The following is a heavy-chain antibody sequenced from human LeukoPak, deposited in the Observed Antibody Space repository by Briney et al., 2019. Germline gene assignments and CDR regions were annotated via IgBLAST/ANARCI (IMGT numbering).Heavy chain of an antibody. CDR3: TTDRFGGLHAFDI. D-gene: IGHD3-10*01. CDR1: GFTFSSYS. J-gene: IGHJ3*02. Sequence: GGSLRLSCAASGFTFSSYSMNWVRQAPGKGLEWVSSISSSSSYIYYADSVKGRFTISRDNAKNSLYLQMNSLKTEDTAVYYCTTDRFGGLHAFDIWGQGTMVTVSS. V-gene: IGHV3-21*03. CDR2: ISSSSSYI.